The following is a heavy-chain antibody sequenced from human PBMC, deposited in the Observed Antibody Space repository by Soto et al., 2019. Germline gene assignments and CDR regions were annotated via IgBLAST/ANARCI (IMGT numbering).Heavy chain of an antibody. CDR2: ISAHNGNT. Sequence: ASVKVSCKASGYTFTSYGISWVRQAPGQGLEWMGWISAHNGNTNYAQKLQGRVTMTTDTSTSTAYMELRSLRSDDTAVYYCATGGFRGVSVDWFDPWGQGTLVTVSS. J-gene: IGHJ5*02. CDR1: GYTFTSYG. V-gene: IGHV1-18*01. CDR3: ATGGFRGVSVDWFDP. D-gene: IGHD3-10*01.